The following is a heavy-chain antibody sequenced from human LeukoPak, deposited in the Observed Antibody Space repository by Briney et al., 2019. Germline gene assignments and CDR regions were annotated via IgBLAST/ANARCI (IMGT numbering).Heavy chain of an antibody. CDR2: ISACNGNT. CDR3: ARDKWLRLSGDY. CDR1: GYTFTSYG. J-gene: IGHJ4*02. V-gene: IGHV1-18*01. Sequence: ASVKVSCKASGYTFTSYGISWVRQAPGQGLEWMGWISACNGNTNYAQKLQGRVTMTTDTSTSTAYMELRSLRSDDTAVYYCARDKWLRLSGDYWGQGTLVTVSS. D-gene: IGHD5-12*01.